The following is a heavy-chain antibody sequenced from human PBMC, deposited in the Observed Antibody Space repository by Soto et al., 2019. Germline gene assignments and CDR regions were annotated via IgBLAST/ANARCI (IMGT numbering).Heavy chain of an antibody. V-gene: IGHV4-30-2*01. CDR1: GGSISSGGYS. CDR2: IYHSVST. Sequence: PSETLSLTCAVSGGSISSGGYSWSWIRQPPGKGLEWIGYIYHSVSTYYNPSLKSRVTISVDRSKNQFSLKLSSVTAAGTAMYYCARVPDYWGQGTLVTVSS. D-gene: IGHD2-2*01. CDR3: ARVPDY. J-gene: IGHJ4*02.